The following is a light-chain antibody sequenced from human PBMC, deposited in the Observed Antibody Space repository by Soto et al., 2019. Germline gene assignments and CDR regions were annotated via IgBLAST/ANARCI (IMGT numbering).Light chain of an antibody. CDR3: QSYDSSLSGPVV. Sequence: QSVLTQPPSVSGAPGQRVTISCTGSSSNIGAGYDVHWYQQLPGTAPKLLIHGNSNRPSGVPDRFSGSKSGTSASLAITGLQAEDEADYYCQSYDSSLSGPVVFGGGTKLTVL. CDR2: GNS. CDR1: SSNIGAGYD. V-gene: IGLV1-40*01. J-gene: IGLJ2*01.